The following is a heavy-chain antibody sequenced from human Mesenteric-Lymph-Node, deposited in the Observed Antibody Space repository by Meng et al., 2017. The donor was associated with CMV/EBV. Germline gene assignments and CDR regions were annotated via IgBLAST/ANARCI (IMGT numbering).Heavy chain of an antibody. Sequence: GESLKISCAASGFTFSSYAMSWVRQAPGKGLEWVSAISGSGGSTYYADSVKGRFTISRDNSKNTLYLQMNSLRAEDTAVYYCAKDPRGVDTAMVTGNWGQGTLVTVS. CDR1: GFTFSSYA. J-gene: IGHJ4*02. CDR2: ISGSGGST. D-gene: IGHD5-18*01. CDR3: AKDPRGVDTAMVTGN. V-gene: IGHV3-23*01.